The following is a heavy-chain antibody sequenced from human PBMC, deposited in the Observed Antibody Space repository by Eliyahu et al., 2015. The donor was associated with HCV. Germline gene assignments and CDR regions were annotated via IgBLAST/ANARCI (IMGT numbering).Heavy chain of an antibody. V-gene: IGHV4-30-4*08. J-gene: IGHJ4*02. CDR1: GGSISSAXYY. Sequence: QVQLQESGPGXVKPSQXLSLTCTXSGGSISSAXYYWTWIRQSPRKGLEWIGYIYYSGRTYYNPSLKSRVTISMDTSKTQFSLKLSSVTAADTAVYYCARDHYDSSAYYLDDWGQGTLVTVSS. CDR2: IYYSGRT. D-gene: IGHD3-22*01. CDR3: ARDHYDSSAYYLDD.